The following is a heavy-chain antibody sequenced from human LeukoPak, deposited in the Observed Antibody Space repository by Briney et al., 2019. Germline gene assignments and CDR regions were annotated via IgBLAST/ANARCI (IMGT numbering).Heavy chain of an antibody. CDR1: GGSISSGDYY. D-gene: IGHD5-18*01. CDR2: IYYSGST. V-gene: IGHV4-30-4*08. J-gene: IGHJ4*02. CDR3: ARVTSGYSYEFDY. Sequence: PSQTLSLTCTVSGGSISSGDYYWSWIRQPPGKGREWIGYIYYSGSTYYNPSLKSRVTISVDTSKNQFSLKLSSATAADTAVYYCARVTSGYSYEFDYWGQGTLVTVSS.